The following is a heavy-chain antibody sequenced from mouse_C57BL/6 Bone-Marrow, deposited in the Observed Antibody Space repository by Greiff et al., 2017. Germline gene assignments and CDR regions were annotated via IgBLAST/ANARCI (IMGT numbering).Heavy chain of an antibody. Sequence: QVQLKQPGAELVKPGASVKMSCKASGYTFTSYWITWVKQRPGQGLEWVGEICRGIGSTNYNDNVKSKATLTVDTSSSTAYMQLSSLTSVDSAVYYCARPCYSNYWYFEFWGTGTTVTVSS. D-gene: IGHD2-5*01. CDR2: ICRGIGST. J-gene: IGHJ1*03. CDR3: ARPCYSNYWYFEF. V-gene: IGHV1-55*01. CDR1: GYTFTSYW.